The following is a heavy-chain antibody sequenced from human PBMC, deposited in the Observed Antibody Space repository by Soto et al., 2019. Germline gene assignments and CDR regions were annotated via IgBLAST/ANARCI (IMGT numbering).Heavy chain of an antibody. CDR3: ARGRANFGDYIWGSYRYRSYYFDY. CDR2: INHSGST. J-gene: IGHJ4*02. D-gene: IGHD3-16*02. CDR1: GGSFSGYY. V-gene: IGHV4-34*01. Sequence: PSETLSLTCAVYGGSFSGYYWSWIRQPPGKGLEWIGEINHSGSTNYNPSLKSRVTISVDTSKNQFSLKLSSVTAADTAVYYCARGRANFGDYIWGSYRYRSYYFDYWGPGTLVTVSS.